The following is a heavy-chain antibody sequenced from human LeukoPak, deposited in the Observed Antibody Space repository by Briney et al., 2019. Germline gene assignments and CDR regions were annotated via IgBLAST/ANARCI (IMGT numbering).Heavy chain of an antibody. CDR2: INPNSGGT. CDR1: GYTFTGYH. J-gene: IGHJ5*02. CDR3: ARVARVTMVRGVWFDP. D-gene: IGHD3-10*01. Sequence: ASVKVSCKASGYTFTGYHMHWVRQAPGQGLEWMGWINPNSGGTNYAQKFQGRVTMTRDTSISTAYMELSRLRSDDTAVYYCARVARVTMVRGVWFDPWGQGTLVTASS. V-gene: IGHV1-2*02.